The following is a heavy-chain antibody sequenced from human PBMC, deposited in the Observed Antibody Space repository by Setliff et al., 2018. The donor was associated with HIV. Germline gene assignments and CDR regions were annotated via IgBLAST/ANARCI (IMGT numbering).Heavy chain of an antibody. CDR1: GGSISSHY. D-gene: IGHD5-18*01. CDR3: ARGLSVYSYANVYYYHGMDV. V-gene: IGHV4-59*08. CDR2: MYFSGNA. J-gene: IGHJ6*02. Sequence: SETLSLTCSVSGGSISSHYWNWIRQAPGKGLEWIGTMYFSGNARISPFFKSRVTISVDTSKNQLSLKMTSVTAADTAVYYCARGLSVYSYANVYYYHGMDVWGQGTTVTVSS.